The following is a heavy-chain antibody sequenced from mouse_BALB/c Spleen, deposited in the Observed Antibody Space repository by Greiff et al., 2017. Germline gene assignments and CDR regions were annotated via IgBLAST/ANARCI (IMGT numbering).Heavy chain of an antibody. Sequence: EVQLQESGGGLVQPGGSMKLSCVASGFTFSNYWMNWVRQSPEKGLEWVAEIRLKSNNYATHYAESVKGRFTISRDDSKSSVYLQMNNLRAEDTGIYYCTRETGTNAMDYWGQGTSVTVSS. CDR1: GFTFSNYW. J-gene: IGHJ4*01. CDR3: TRETGTNAMDY. V-gene: IGHV6-6*02. D-gene: IGHD4-1*01. CDR2: IRLKSNNYAT.